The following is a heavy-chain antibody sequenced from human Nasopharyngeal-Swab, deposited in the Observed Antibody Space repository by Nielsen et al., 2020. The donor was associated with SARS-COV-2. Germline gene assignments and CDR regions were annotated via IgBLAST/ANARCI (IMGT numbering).Heavy chain of an antibody. D-gene: IGHD2-8*01. CDR2: ISWNSGSI. CDR1: GFTFDDYA. J-gene: IGHJ4*02. Sequence: SLKISCAASGFTFDDYAMHWVRQAPGKGLEWVSGISWNSGSIGYAGSVKGRFTISRDNAKNSLYLQMNSLRAEDTALYYCAGVLSATYWGQGTLVTVSS. V-gene: IGHV3-9*01. CDR3: AGVLSATY.